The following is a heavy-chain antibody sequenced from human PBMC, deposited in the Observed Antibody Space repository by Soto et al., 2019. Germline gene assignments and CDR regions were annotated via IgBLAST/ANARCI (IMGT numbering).Heavy chain of an antibody. Sequence: EVQLVESGGGLVQPGGSLRLSCAASGFTFSSYWMSWVRQAPGKGLEWVANIKQDGSEKYYVDSVKGRFTISRDNAKNSLYLQMHSLRAEDTAVYYCARGGVTMVRGVIISRCYFDLWGRGTLVTVSS. V-gene: IGHV3-7*03. CDR2: IKQDGSEK. CDR1: GFTFSSYW. CDR3: ARGGVTMVRGVIISRCYFDL. D-gene: IGHD3-10*01. J-gene: IGHJ2*01.